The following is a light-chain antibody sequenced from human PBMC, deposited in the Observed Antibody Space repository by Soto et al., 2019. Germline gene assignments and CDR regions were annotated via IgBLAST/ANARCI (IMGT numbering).Light chain of an antibody. CDR2: EVS. V-gene: IGLV2-14*01. J-gene: IGLJ1*01. CDR1: SSEVGGYNY. CDR3: SSYTSSSTPWV. Sequence: QSALTQPASVSGSPGQSITISCTGTSSEVGGYNYVSWYQQHPGKAPKLMIYEVSNRPSGVSNRFSGSKSGNTASLTISGLQAEDEADYYCSSYTSSSTPWVFGTGTKVTVL.